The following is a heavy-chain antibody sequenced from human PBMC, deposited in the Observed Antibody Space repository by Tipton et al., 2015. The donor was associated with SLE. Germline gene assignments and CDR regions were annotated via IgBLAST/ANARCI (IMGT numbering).Heavy chain of an antibody. CDR2: IYYNGRT. CDR1: SGSVSSYY. V-gene: IGHV4-59*04. Sequence: LRLSCTVSSGSVSSYYWSWIRQPPGKGLEWIGTIYYNGRTYYYPSLKSRVTISGDTSKNQFSLKLNSVTAADTAVYYCARVPSRYSTMWYGGAFDIWGQGTMVTVSS. D-gene: IGHD6-13*01. CDR3: ARVPSRYSTMWYGGAFDI. J-gene: IGHJ3*02.